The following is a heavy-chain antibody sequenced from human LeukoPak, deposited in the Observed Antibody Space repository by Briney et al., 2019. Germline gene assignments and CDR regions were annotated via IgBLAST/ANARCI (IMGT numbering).Heavy chain of an antibody. CDR3: ASPTPGVVGATDFDY. CDR2: IIPIFGTA. V-gene: IGHV1-69*13. D-gene: IGHD1-26*01. CDR1: GGTFSSYA. J-gene: IGHJ4*02. Sequence: EASVKVSCKASGGTFSSYAISWVRQAPGQGLEWMGGIIPIFGTANYAQKFQGRVTITADESTSTAYMELSSLRSEDTAVYYCASPTPGVVGATDFDYWGQGTLVTVSS.